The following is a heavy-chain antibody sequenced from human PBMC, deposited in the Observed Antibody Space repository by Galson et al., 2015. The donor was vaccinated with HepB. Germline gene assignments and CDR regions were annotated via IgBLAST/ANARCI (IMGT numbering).Heavy chain of an antibody. Sequence: SVKVSCKASGGTFSSYTISWLRQAPGQGLEWMGRISPILGIANDAQKFQGRVTITADKSTSTAYMELSSLRSEDTAVYYCAKEGADYGDYVDPLGAFDIWGQGTMVTVSS. CDR1: GGTFSSYT. V-gene: IGHV1-69*04. CDR2: ISPILGIA. D-gene: IGHD4-17*01. CDR3: AKEGADYGDYVDPLGAFDI. J-gene: IGHJ3*02.